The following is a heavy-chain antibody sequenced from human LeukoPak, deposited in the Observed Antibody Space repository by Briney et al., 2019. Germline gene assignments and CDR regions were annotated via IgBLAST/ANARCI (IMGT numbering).Heavy chain of an antibody. J-gene: IGHJ4*02. CDR1: GGSISSSSYY. CDR3: ARPRSSLLLLRD. D-gene: IGHD3-22*01. Sequence: SETLSLTCTVSGGSISSSSYYWGWIRQPPGKGLEWIGSIYYSGSTYYNPSLKSRVTISVDTSKNQFSLKLSSVTAADTAVYYCARPRSSLLLLRDWGQGTLVTVSS. V-gene: IGHV4-39*01. CDR2: IYYSGST.